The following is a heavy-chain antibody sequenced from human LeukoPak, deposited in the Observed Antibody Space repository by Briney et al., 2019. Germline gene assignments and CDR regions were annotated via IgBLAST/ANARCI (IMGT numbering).Heavy chain of an antibody. CDR3: AREREMATIGDAFDI. V-gene: IGHV1-2*02. Sequence: ASVKVSCKASGYTFTGYVMHWVRQAPGQGLEWMGWINPNSGGTNYAQKFQGRVTMTRDTSISRAYMEVSRLRSDDTAVYYCAREREMATIGDAFDIWGQGTMVTVSS. D-gene: IGHD5-24*01. CDR2: INPNSGGT. CDR1: GYTFTGYV. J-gene: IGHJ3*02.